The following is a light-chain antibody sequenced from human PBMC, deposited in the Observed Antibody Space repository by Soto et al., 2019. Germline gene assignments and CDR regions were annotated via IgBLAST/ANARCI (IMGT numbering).Light chain of an antibody. Sequence: QSALTQPASVSGSPGQPSTISCTGTSSDVGGYNYVSWYQQHPGKAPKLMIYDVSNRPSGVSNRFSGSKSGNTASLTISGLHAEDEADYYCTSYTSSSTRVFGGGTKLTVL. V-gene: IGLV2-14*01. J-gene: IGLJ2*01. CDR2: DVS. CDR1: SSDVGGYNY. CDR3: TSYTSSSTRV.